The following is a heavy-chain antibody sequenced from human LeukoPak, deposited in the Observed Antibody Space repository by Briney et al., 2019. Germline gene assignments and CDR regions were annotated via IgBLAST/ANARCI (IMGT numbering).Heavy chain of an antibody. CDR3: ARVDYYYYYMDV. CDR1: GFTFSTYW. J-gene: IGHJ6*03. Sequence: PGGSLRLSCAGAGFTFSTYWMSWVRQAPGKGLEWVANIKEDGSAKNYVDSVKGRFTISRDNAKNSLYLQMNSLRAEDTAVYYCARVDYYYYYMDVWGKGTTVTVSS. V-gene: IGHV3-7*01. CDR2: IKEDGSAK.